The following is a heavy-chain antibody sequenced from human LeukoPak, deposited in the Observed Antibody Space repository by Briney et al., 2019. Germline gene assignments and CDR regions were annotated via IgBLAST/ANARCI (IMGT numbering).Heavy chain of an antibody. CDR3: ARESRFYDFWSGRRIFDY. V-gene: IGHV3-48*03. CDR1: GFTFSSYE. CDR2: ISSSGSTI. D-gene: IGHD3-3*01. J-gene: IGHJ4*02. Sequence: GSLRLSCAASGFTFSSYEMNWVRQAPGKGLEWVSYISSSGSTIYYADSVKGRFTISRDNAKNSLYLQMNSLRAEDTAVYYCARESRFYDFWSGRRIFDYWGQGTLVTVSS.